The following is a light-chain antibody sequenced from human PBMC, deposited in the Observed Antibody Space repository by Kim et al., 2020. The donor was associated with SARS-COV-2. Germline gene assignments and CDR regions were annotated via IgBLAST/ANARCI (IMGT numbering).Light chain of an antibody. J-gene: IGLJ2*01. V-gene: IGLV1-44*01. CDR1: RPNNGSTT. CDR3: ATWDDSLNDHVV. CDR2: SKN. Sequence: QGGAICCSGSRPNNGSTTGKWCRKHPGTYPKHRIYSKNRRTSGVPHRFAGSKSGTSASLGISGLQSEDEASYYCATWDDSLNDHVVFGGGTQLTVL.